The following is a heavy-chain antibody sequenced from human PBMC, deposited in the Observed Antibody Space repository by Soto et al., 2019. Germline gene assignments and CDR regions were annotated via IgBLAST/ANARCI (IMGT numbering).Heavy chain of an antibody. CDR2: IKSKTDGGTT. V-gene: IGHV3-15*07. CDR1: DCNFSNAW. Sequence: PGGSQRLSCATSDCNFSNAWMNCVRQAPGKGLEWVGRIKSKTDGGTTDYAAPVKGRFTISRDDSKNTLYLQMNSLKTEDTAVYYCTTYTYYYDSSGYGHLRLIDYWGQGTLVTVSS. CDR3: TTYTYYYDSSGYGHLRLIDY. D-gene: IGHD3-22*01. J-gene: IGHJ4*02.